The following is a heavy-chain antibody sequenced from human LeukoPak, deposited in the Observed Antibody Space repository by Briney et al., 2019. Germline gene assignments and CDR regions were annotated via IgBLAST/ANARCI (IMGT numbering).Heavy chain of an antibody. CDR2: IYHSGST. CDR3: ARDYYGDPFDY. CDR1: GYSISSGYY. D-gene: IGHD4-17*01. J-gene: IGHJ4*02. V-gene: IGHV4-38-2*02. Sequence: SETLSLTCTVSGYSISSGYYWGWIRQPPGKGLEWIGSIYHSGSTYYNPSLKSRVTISVDTSKNQSSLKLSSVTAADTAVYYCARDYYGDPFDYWGQGTLVTVSS.